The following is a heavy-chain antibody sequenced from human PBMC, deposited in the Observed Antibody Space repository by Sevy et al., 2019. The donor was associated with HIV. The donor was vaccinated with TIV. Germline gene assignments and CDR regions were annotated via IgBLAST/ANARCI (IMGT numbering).Heavy chain of an antibody. Sequence: ASVKVSCKAPGDTLTNNYMHCVRQAPGQGLEWMGIIDPSGGNTSYAQKFQGRVTMTRDTSTSTLYMDLSSLRSEDTAVYYCVRADPAQHFDSWGQRTLVTVSS. CDR2: IDPSGGNT. CDR1: GDTLTNNY. CDR3: VRADPAQHFDS. V-gene: IGHV1-46*01. J-gene: IGHJ4*02.